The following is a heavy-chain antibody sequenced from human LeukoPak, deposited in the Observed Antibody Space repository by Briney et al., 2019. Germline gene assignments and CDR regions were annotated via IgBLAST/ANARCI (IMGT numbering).Heavy chain of an antibody. CDR1: GGSFSGYY. CDR2: TNHSGST. Sequence: PSETLSLTCAVYGGSFSGYYWSWIRQPPGKGLEWIGETNHSGSTNYNPSLKSRVTISVDTSKNQISLNLNSVTAADTAVYYRARDFYGSGSPTPGYWGQGTLVTVSS. CDR3: ARDFYGSGSPTPGY. D-gene: IGHD3-10*01. J-gene: IGHJ4*02. V-gene: IGHV4-34*01.